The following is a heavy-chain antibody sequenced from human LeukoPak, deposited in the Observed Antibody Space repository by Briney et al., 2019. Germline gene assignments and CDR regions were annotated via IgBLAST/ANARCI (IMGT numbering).Heavy chain of an antibody. CDR3: ARGPPITIFGVAPHGVSGWFNP. CDR1: GGSFSGYY. CDR2: INHSGST. D-gene: IGHD3-3*01. Sequence: SETLSLTCAVYGGSFSGYYWSWIRQPPRKGLEWIGEINHSGSTNYNPSLKSRVTISVDTSKNQFSLKLSSVTAADTAVYYCARGPPITIFGVAPHGVSGWFNPWGQGTLVTVSS. V-gene: IGHV4-34*01. J-gene: IGHJ5*02.